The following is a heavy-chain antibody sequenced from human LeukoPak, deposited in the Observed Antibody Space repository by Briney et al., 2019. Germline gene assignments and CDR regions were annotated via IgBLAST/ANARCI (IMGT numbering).Heavy chain of an antibody. CDR3: TRRAARWQFDL. CDR2: INWKTGNG. CDR1: GFTFSGFW. D-gene: IGHD5-24*01. J-gene: IGHJ2*01. Sequence: GGSLRLSCAASGFTFSGFWMHWVRQAPGRGLEWVSGINWKTGNGIYADSVKGRFTISRDNAKNSLYLQMSSLRAEDAALYYCTRRAARWQFDLWGRGTLLTVSS. V-gene: IGHV3-9*01.